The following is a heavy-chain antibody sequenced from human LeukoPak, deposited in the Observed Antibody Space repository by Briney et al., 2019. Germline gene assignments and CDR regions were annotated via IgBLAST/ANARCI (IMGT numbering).Heavy chain of an antibody. J-gene: IGHJ4*02. CDR3: ARVGDWNDLVY. D-gene: IGHD1-1*01. Sequence: SETLSLTCTVSAGSISTYYWGWVRQSPGEGLEWIGYIYYAGSTNYNPSLKSRVTISVDTSKNQLSLRLSSVTAADTAIYYCARVGDWNDLVYWGQGALVTVSS. CDR2: IYYAGST. CDR1: AGSISTYY. V-gene: IGHV4-59*01.